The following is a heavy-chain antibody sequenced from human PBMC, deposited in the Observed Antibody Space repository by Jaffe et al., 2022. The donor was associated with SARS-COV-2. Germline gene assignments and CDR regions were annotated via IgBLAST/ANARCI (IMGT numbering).Heavy chain of an antibody. V-gene: IGHV3-30-3*01. CDR1: GFSFHGFA. CDR2: MSHDVNDK. D-gene: IGHD6-19*01. J-gene: IGHJ3*02. Sequence: QAQLVESGGGVVQPGGSLRLSCAASGFSFHGFAFHWVRQAPGKGLEWLAVMSHDVNDKLYADSVKGRFTVSRDNSKNTAYLHMESLRVEDTALYYCAKDIQWLARPYDAFDIWGQGTMVTVSS. CDR3: AKDIQWLARPYDAFDI.